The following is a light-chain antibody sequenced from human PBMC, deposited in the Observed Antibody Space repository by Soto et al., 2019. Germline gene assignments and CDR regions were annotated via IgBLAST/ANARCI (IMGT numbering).Light chain of an antibody. CDR1: QGISNY. CDR2: AAS. CDR3: QKYNSALFT. Sequence: DIQMTQSPYSLSASVGDRVTITCRASQGISNYFAWYQQKPGKVPKLLIYAASTLQSGVPSRFSGSGSGTEFTLSISSRQPEDVATYYCQKYNSALFTFGPGTKVAI. J-gene: IGKJ3*01. V-gene: IGKV1-27*01.